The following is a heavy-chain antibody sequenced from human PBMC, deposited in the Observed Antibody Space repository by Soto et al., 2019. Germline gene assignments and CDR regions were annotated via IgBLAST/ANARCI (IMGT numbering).Heavy chain of an antibody. CDR1: GYSFSNYG. Sequence: QIQLVQSGAVLRKPGASVTISCKASGYSFSNYGINWVRQAPGQGLEWMGWINPYNGNRNFAPKFEDRVTMTTATSANTVYIEVRRLKSDDTAIYYCTRDRLRGYDGSGFFSWGQGTLVAVSS. D-gene: IGHD3-22*01. CDR3: TRDRLRGYDGSGFFS. J-gene: IGHJ5*02. CDR2: INPYNGNR. V-gene: IGHV1-18*01.